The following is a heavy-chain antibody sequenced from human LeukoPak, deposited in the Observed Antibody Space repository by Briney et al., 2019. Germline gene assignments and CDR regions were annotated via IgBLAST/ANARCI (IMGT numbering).Heavy chain of an antibody. CDR2: INPNSGGT. CDR1: GYTFTGYY. Sequence: EASVKVSCKASGYTFTGYYMHWVRQAPGQGLEWMGWINPNSGGTNYAQKFQGRVTMTRDTSISTAYMELSRLRSDDTAVYYCARASLGDYYDSSGQFAYWGQGTLVTVSS. D-gene: IGHD3-22*01. CDR3: ARASLGDYYDSSGQFAY. V-gene: IGHV1-2*02. J-gene: IGHJ4*02.